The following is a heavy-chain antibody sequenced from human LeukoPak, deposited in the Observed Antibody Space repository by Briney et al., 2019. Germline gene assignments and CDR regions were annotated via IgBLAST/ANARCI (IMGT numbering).Heavy chain of an antibody. J-gene: IGHJ4*02. Sequence: GGSLRLSCAASGSTFSRYWMHWVRQAPGKGLVWVSRVKSDGSDTIYADSVKGRFTISRDNAKNSLYLQMNSLRAEDTAVYYCAKIADYGDYAEYWGQATLVTVSS. CDR2: VKSDGSDT. CDR3: AKIADYGDYAEY. CDR1: GSTFSRYW. D-gene: IGHD4-17*01. V-gene: IGHV3-74*01.